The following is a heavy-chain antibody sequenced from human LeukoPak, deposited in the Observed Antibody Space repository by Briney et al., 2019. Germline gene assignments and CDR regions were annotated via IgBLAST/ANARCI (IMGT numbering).Heavy chain of an antibody. CDR2: INHSGSS. V-gene: IGHV4-34*01. CDR3: GGGPRNIVLIVYKCWFDP. Sequence: SETLSLTCAVYGGSFSGYYWSWIRQPPGKGLEGIGEINHSGSSKYNAALKRRGTISVDKSKKQFSLKLRSVAAADTAVYYFGGGPRNIVLIVYKCWFDPCGQGTLVTVSS. D-gene: IGHD2-8*01. J-gene: IGHJ5*02. CDR1: GGSFSGYY.